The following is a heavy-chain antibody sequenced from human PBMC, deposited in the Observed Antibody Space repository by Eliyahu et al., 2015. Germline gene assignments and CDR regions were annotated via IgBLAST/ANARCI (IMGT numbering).Heavy chain of an antibody. CDR3: ARWSPRLDAFDI. D-gene: IGHD2-15*01. V-gene: IGHV3-23*01. CDR1: GFSFSTSA. CDR2: FSAXNGGGGGT. Sequence: EVQLLESGGGLVQPGVSLRLSCAASGFSFSTSAMGWVRQTPRKGLGWVXVFSAXNGGGGGTFYPDSLKGRFTISRDNSKSTLYLQMNSLRAEDTAVYYCARWSPRLDAFDIWGQGTTVTVSS. J-gene: IGHJ3*02.